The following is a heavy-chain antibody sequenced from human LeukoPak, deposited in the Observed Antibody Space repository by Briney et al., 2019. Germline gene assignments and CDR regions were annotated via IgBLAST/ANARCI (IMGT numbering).Heavy chain of an antibody. D-gene: IGHD3-3*01. CDR2: MNPNSGNT. CDR1: GYTFTSYD. V-gene: IGHV1-8*03. Sequence: ASVKVSCKASGYTFTSYDINWVRQATGQGLEWIGCMNPNSGNTGYAQKFQGRVTITRNTSISTAYMELSSLRSEDTAVYYCARGRGITIFGVVTKYYFDYWGQGTLVTVSS. J-gene: IGHJ4*02. CDR3: ARGRGITIFGVVTKYYFDY.